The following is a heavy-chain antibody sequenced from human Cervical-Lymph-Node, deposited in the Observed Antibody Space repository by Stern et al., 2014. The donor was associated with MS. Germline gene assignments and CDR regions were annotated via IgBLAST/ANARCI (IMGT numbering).Heavy chain of an antibody. CDR3: ARDDQVYYYGMDV. CDR1: GFTFSSYG. J-gene: IGHJ6*02. CDR2: IWYDGSNK. V-gene: IGHV3-33*01. Sequence: MQLVESGGGVVQPGRSLRLSCAASGFTFSSYGMHWVRQAPGKGLEWVAVIWYDGSNKYYADSVKGRFTISRDNSKNTLYLQMNSLRAEDTAVYYCARDDQVYYYGMDVWGQGTTVTVSS. D-gene: IGHD2-2*01.